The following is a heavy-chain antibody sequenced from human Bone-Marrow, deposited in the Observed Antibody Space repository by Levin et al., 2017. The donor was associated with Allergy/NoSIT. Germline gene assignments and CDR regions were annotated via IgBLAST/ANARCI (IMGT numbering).Heavy chain of an antibody. J-gene: IGHJ6*02. CDR1: GFSLSASGVG. CDR3: AHIGPGFGEFNYYYYTMDV. D-gene: IGHD3-10*01. Sequence: SGPTLVKPTQTLTLTCTFSGFSLSASGVGVGWIRQPPGKALEWLALIYWDDDKRYSPSLKNRLTITKDTSKNLVVLTMTNMDPVDTPTYYWAHIGPGFGEFNYYYYTMDVWGQGTTVTVSS. V-gene: IGHV2-5*02. CDR2: IYWDDDK.